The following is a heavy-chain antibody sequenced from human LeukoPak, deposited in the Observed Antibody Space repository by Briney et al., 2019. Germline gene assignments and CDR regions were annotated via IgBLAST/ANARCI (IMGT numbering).Heavy chain of an antibody. CDR1: GFTFSSYS. Sequence: GGSLRLSCAASGFTFSSYSMNWVRQAPGKGLEWVSSISSGSSYIYYADSVKGRFTISRDNAKNSLYLQMNSLRAEDTAVYYCAREIAAAGPYYYYGMDVWGQGTTVTVSS. CDR3: AREIAAAGPYYYYGMDV. V-gene: IGHV3-21*01. J-gene: IGHJ6*02. D-gene: IGHD6-13*01. CDR2: ISSGSSYI.